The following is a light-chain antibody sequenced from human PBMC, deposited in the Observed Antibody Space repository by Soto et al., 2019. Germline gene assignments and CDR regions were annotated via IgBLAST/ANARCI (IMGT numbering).Light chain of an antibody. CDR2: GNN. CDR1: SSNIGAAYD. Sequence: QSVLTQPPSVSGAPGQKVTISCTRSSSNIGAAYDVHWYQHLPGTAPKLLIYGNNNRPSGVPDRFSGSKSGTSASLAITGLQAEDEADYYCQSYDSSLSGWVSGGGTKVTV. V-gene: IGLV1-40*01. CDR3: QSYDSSLSGWV. J-gene: IGLJ3*02.